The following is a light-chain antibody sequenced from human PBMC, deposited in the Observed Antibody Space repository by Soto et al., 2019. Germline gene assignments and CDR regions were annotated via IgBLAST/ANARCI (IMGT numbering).Light chain of an antibody. Sequence: QSALTQPASVSGSPGQSITISCTGTSSDVGGYNYVSWYQQYPGKAPKLMIYDVTNRPSGVSNRFSGSKSGTTASLPISRLQAEDEADYYCGSYRISTAVFGTGTKGTVL. CDR2: DVT. J-gene: IGLJ1*01. CDR1: SSDVGGYNY. CDR3: GSYRISTAV. V-gene: IGLV2-14*01.